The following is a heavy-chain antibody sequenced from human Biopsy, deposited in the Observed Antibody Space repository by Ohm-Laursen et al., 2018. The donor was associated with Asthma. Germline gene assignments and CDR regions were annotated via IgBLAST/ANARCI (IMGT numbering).Heavy chain of an antibody. J-gene: IGHJ4*02. D-gene: IGHD1-26*01. Sequence: SLRLSCTASGFTFDDYAMHWVRQAPGKGLEWVSGISWNSGSIGYADSVKGRFTISRDNAKNSLYPQMNSLRAEDTALYYCAKGEWELLEANFDYWGQGTLVTVSS. V-gene: IGHV3-9*01. CDR2: ISWNSGSI. CDR3: AKGEWELLEANFDY. CDR1: GFTFDDYA.